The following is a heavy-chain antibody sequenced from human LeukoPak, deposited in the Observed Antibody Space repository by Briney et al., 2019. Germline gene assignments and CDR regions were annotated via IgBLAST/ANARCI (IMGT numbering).Heavy chain of an antibody. CDR3: AREGSSSWYVAAWYYYYMDV. Sequence: SETLSLTCTVSGGSISSYYWSWIWQPAGKGLEWIGRIYTSGSTNYNPSLKSRVTMSVDTSKNQFSLKLSSVTAADTAVYYCAREGSSSWYVAAWYYYYMDVWGKGTTVTVSS. CDR1: GGSISSYY. J-gene: IGHJ6*03. CDR2: IYTSGST. D-gene: IGHD6-13*01. V-gene: IGHV4-4*07.